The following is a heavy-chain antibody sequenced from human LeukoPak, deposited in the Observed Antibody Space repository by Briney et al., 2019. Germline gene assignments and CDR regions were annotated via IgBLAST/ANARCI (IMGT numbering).Heavy chain of an antibody. Sequence: GGSLRLSCAASGFTFSSYSMNWVRQAPGKGLEWVSYISSSSSTIYYADSVKGRFTISRDNAKNSLYLQMNSLRAEDTAVYYCARGARYYDRRLGLDAFDIWGQGTMVTVSS. V-gene: IGHV3-48*01. CDR3: ARGARYYDRRLGLDAFDI. J-gene: IGHJ3*02. CDR1: GFTFSSYS. CDR2: ISSSSSTI. D-gene: IGHD3-22*01.